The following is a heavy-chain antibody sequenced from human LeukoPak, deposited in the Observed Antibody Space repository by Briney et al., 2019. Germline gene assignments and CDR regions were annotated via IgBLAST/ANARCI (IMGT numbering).Heavy chain of an antibody. CDR2: VKSKTDGGTT. J-gene: IGHJ4*02. CDR1: GFTFSNAW. Sequence: GGSLRLSCAASGFTFSNAWMSWVRQAPGKGLEWVGRVKSKTDGGTTDYAAPVKGRFTISRDDSKNTLYLQMNSLKTEDTTVYYCTHSRDGYTAAGYTFDYWGQGTLVTVSS. V-gene: IGHV3-15*01. CDR3: THSRDGYTAAGYTFDY. D-gene: IGHD5-24*01.